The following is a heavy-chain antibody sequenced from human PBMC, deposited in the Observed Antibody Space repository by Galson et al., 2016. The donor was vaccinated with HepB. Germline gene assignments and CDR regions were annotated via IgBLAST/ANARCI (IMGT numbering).Heavy chain of an antibody. J-gene: IGHJ4*02. Sequence: SVKVSCKVSGHTLTELSMHWVRQAPGKGLEWMGGFSPEDGKTFYAPKFQGRVTMTEDTSSDTAYMELSSLISEDTAVYYCAIAVPPMPTTSNFDYWGQGTLVTVSS. CDR2: FSPEDGKT. V-gene: IGHV1-24*01. CDR1: GHTLTELS. CDR3: AIAVPPMPTTSNFDY. D-gene: IGHD1-1*01.